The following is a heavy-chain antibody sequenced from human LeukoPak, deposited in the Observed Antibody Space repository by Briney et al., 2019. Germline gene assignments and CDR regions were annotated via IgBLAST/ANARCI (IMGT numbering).Heavy chain of an antibody. V-gene: IGHV3-30*02. D-gene: IGHD2-2*03. CDR3: AKLDIVVVAAASRGWGYFDY. CDR1: GFTFSSYG. J-gene: IGHJ4*02. CDR2: IRYDGSNK. Sequence: GGSLRLSCAASGFTFSSYGMHWVRQAPGKGLEGVAFIRYDGSNKYYADSVKGRFTISIDNSKNTLYLQMNSLRAEDTAVYYCAKLDIVVVAAASRGWGYFDYWGQGTLVTVSS.